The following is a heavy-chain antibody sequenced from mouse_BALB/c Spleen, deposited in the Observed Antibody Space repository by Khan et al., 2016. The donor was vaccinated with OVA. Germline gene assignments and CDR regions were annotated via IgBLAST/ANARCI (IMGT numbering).Heavy chain of an antibody. D-gene: IGHD1-1*01. CDR1: GISITSGNYR. V-gene: IGHV3-5*02. Sequence: EVQLQESGPGLVKPSQTVSLTCTVTGISITSGNYRWSWNRPFPGNKLAWIGNIYYSGNFTYNPSLTRRTTITSDTSKNQCFLEMNSFTAEDTATYYCARDYGSLYWFFDVWGAGTTVTVSS. CDR2: IYYSGNF. CDR3: ARDYGSLYWFFDV. J-gene: IGHJ1*01.